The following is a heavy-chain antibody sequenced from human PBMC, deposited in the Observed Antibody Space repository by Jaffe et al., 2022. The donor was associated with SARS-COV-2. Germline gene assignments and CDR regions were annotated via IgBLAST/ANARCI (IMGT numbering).Heavy chain of an antibody. CDR2: IYDSGTT. D-gene: IGHD6-13*01. Sequence: QVQLQESGPGLVKPSGTLSLTCTVSGDSISNFYWSWIRQPPGKGLEWIGHIYDSGTTNYKPSLRSRVTISVDTSKNQFSLNLTSVTAADTAVYYCTRGGSAAAGEDYWGPGTLVTVSS. V-gene: IGHV4-59*01. CDR1: GDSISNFY. CDR3: TRGGSAAAGEDY. J-gene: IGHJ4*02.